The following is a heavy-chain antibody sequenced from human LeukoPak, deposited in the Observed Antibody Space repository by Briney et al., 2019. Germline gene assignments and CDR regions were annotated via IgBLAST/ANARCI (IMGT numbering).Heavy chain of an antibody. CDR3: AKDRTVRGVIPNWFDP. Sequence: GGSLRLSCAASGFTFSSHAMSWVRQASGKGLEWVSAISGSGGSTYYADSVKGRFTISRDNSKNTLYLQMNSLRAEDTAVYYCAKDRTVRGVIPNWFDPWGQGTLVTVSS. CDR2: ISGSGGST. D-gene: IGHD3-10*01. V-gene: IGHV3-23*01. CDR1: GFTFSSHA. J-gene: IGHJ5*02.